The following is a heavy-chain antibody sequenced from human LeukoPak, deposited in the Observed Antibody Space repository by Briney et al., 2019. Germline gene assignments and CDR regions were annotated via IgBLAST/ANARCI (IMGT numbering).Heavy chain of an antibody. CDR3: EKDLDY. J-gene: IGHJ4*02. CDR1: GFTFNYYN. V-gene: IGHV3-21*01. CDR2: ITSSGAYI. Sequence: GGSLRLSCAASGFTFNYYNMNWVRQAPGKALEWVSSITSSGAYIFYADSVRGRFTISRDNAKDSLYLQMNSLGPEDTAVYYCEKDLDYWGQGTLVTVSS.